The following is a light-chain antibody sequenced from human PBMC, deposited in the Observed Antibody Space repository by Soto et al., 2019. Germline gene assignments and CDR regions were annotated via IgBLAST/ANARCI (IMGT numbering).Light chain of an antibody. CDR3: QQYGSSRPIT. Sequence: PGQRATLSCRASQSVANNYLAWYLQRPGQPPRLLIYAASARATGIPDRFSGSGSGTDFTLTIRTLEPEDSAVYYCQQYGSSRPITFGQGTRLEIK. J-gene: IGKJ5*01. V-gene: IGKV3-20*01. CDR2: AAS. CDR1: QSVANNY.